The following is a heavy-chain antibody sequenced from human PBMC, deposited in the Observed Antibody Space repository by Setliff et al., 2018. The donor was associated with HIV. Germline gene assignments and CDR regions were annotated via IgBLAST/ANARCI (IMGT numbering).Heavy chain of an antibody. Sequence: ASVKVSCKASGYTFTSYYLHWVRQAPGQGLEWMGMINPSGGSASYAQKFQGRVTMSRGTSTSTVYMEVNSLRAEDTAVYYCAKDRGGGSYFDYWGQGTLVTVSS. D-gene: IGHD1-26*01. CDR1: GYTFTSYY. CDR3: AKDRGGGSYFDY. CDR2: INPSGGSA. J-gene: IGHJ4*02. V-gene: IGHV1-46*01.